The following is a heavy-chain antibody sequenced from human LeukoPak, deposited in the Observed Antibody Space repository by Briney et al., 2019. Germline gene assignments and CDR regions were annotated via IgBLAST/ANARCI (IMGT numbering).Heavy chain of an antibody. Sequence: PSETLSLTCTVSGGSISSYYWSWIRQPPGKGLEWIGSIYYSGSTYYNPSLKSRVTISVDTSKNQFSLKLNSVTAADTAVYYCARELGYCSGDSCYSLNAFDIWGQGTMVTVSS. CDR2: IYYSGST. CDR1: GGSISSYY. V-gene: IGHV4-59*12. J-gene: IGHJ3*02. D-gene: IGHD2-15*01. CDR3: ARELGYCSGDSCYSLNAFDI.